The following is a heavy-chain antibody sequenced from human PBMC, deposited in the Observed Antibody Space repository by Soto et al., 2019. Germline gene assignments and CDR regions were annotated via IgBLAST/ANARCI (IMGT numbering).Heavy chain of an antibody. D-gene: IGHD2-21*02. CDR2: VSGSGGGT. Sequence: EVQLLESGGGLVQPGGSLTLSCAASGFTFNTYGMTWVRQAPGKGLEWVSTVSGSGGGTYYADSVKGRFTISRVNSKNTMYLQMSNLRAEDTAVYFCARIGPYCGGDCYPDFEFWGLGTPVTVSS. J-gene: IGHJ4*02. V-gene: IGHV3-23*01. CDR3: ARIGPYCGGDCYPDFEF. CDR1: GFTFNTYG.